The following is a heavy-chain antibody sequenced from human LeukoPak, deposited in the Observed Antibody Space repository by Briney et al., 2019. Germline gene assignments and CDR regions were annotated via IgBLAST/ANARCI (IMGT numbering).Heavy chain of an antibody. D-gene: IGHD4/OR15-4a*01. J-gene: IGHJ4*02. Sequence: GGSLRLSCAASGFTLSTYAMSWVRQAPGKGLEWVSSVSGSGGNTHHADSVKGRFTISRDNSKNTLSLQMNSLRAEDTAVYYCAKSGLSRFDYWGQGTLVTVSS. CDR1: GFTLSTYA. CDR3: AKSGLSRFDY. V-gene: IGHV3-23*01. CDR2: VSGSGGNT.